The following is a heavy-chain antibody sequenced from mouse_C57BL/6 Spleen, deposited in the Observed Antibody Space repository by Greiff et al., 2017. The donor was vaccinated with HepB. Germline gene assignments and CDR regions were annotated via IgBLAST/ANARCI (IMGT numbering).Heavy chain of an antibody. CDR3: ARRDGYSYYFDY. CDR2: IYWDDDK. CDR1: GFSLSTSGMG. D-gene: IGHD2-3*01. J-gene: IGHJ2*01. Sequence: QVTLKECGPGILQSSQTLSLTCSFSGFSLSTSGMGVSWIRQPSGKGLEWLAHIYWDDDKRYNPSLKSRLTISKDTSRNQVFLKITSVDTADTATYDGARRDGYSYYFDYWGQGTTLTVSS. V-gene: IGHV8-12*01.